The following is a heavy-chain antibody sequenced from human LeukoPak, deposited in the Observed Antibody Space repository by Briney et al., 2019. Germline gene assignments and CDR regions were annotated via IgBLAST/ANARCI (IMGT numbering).Heavy chain of an antibody. J-gene: IGHJ5*02. CDR2: IGGSGGST. D-gene: IGHD6-13*01. CDR1: GFTFSSYA. Sequence: GGSLRLSCAASGFTFSSYAMSWVRQAPGKGLEWVSAIGGSGGSTYYADSVKGRFTISRDNAKNSLYLQMNSLRAEDTAVYYCARDEAAAGTSWFDPWGQGTLVTVSS. CDR3: ARDEAAAGTSWFDP. V-gene: IGHV3-23*01.